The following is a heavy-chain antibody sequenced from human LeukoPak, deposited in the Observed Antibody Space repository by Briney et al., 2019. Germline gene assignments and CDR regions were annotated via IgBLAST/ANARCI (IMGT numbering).Heavy chain of an antibody. V-gene: IGHV3-33*06. CDR3: AKDQSTLGFDY. Sequence: PGGSLRLSCAASGFTFSSYGMHWVRQAPGKGLEWVAVIWYDGSNKYYADSVKGRFTTSRDNSKNTLYLQMNSLRAEDTAVYYCAKDQSTLGFDYWGQGTLVTVSS. D-gene: IGHD2-2*01. CDR1: GFTFSSYG. J-gene: IGHJ4*02. CDR2: IWYDGSNK.